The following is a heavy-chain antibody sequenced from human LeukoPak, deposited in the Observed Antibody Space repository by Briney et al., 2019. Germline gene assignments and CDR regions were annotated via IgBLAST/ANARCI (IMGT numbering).Heavy chain of an antibody. CDR3: VKDIQLST. CDR1: EFSFSTYG. CDR2: ISYDGSNK. J-gene: IGHJ3*01. Sequence: GRSLRLSCAASEFSFSTYGMHWVRQAPGKGLEWVAIISYDGSNKYYADSVKGRFTISRDNSNHTLSLQMNSLRVEDTAIYYCVKDIQLSTWGLGTMVTVSS. V-gene: IGHV3-30*18. D-gene: IGHD5-24*01.